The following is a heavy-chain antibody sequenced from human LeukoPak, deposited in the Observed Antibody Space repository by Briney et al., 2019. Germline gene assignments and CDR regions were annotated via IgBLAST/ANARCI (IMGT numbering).Heavy chain of an antibody. V-gene: IGHV3-23*01. Sequence: PGGSLRLSCGASGFTFSSYAMSWVRQAPGKGLEWVSSISGSGGRTYYADSVKGRFTISRDNSKNTLYLQMNSLRAVEDTAVYYCAKDRVLAGSDYWGQGTLVTVSS. CDR1: GFTFSSYA. D-gene: IGHD6-19*01. CDR3: AKDRVLAGSDY. CDR2: ISGSGGRT. J-gene: IGHJ4*02.